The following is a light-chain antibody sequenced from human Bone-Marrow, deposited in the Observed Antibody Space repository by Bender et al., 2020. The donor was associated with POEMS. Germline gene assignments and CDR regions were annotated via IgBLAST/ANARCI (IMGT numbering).Light chain of an antibody. Sequence: SYGLTQPPSVSVSPGQTATITCSGGVLSRRSARWFHQRPGQAPVLVIYRDTERPSGVPDRFSASKSGNTASLTVSGLQPEDEADYYCSSYAGGNNFDFGTGTKVTVL. CDR2: RDT. CDR1: VLSRRS. J-gene: IGLJ1*01. CDR3: SYAGGNNFD. V-gene: IGLV3-27*01.